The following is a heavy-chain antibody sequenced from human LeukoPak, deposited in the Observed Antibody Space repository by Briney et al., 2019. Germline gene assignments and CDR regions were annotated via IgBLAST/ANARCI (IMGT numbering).Heavy chain of an antibody. CDR2: IYYSGST. Sequence: PSETLSLTCTVSGGSISSYYWSWIRQPPGKGLEWIGYIYYSGSTNYNPSLKSRVTISVDTSKNQFSLKLSSVTAADTAVYYCASSPPLYDSSGYYGYWGQGTLVTLSS. CDR3: ASSPPLYDSSGYYGY. J-gene: IGHJ4*02. CDR1: GGSISSYY. D-gene: IGHD3-22*01. V-gene: IGHV4-59*08.